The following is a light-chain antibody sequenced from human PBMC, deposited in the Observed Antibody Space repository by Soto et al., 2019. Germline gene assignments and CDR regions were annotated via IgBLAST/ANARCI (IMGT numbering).Light chain of an antibody. J-gene: IGKJ1*01. CDR3: QQYGSSGT. Sequence: EIVLTQSPGTLSLSPGERATLSCRASQRVTSSYLAWYQQKPGQAPRLLIYSGTSRATGIPDRFSGSASGTDFTLTISRLEPEDFAVYYCQQYGSSGTFGQGTKVEIK. CDR2: SGT. CDR1: QRVTSSY. V-gene: IGKV3-20*01.